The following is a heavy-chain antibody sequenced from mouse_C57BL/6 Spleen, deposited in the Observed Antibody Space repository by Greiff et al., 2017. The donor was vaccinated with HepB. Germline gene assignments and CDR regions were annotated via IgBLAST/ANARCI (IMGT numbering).Heavy chain of an antibody. CDR1: GYTFTDYN. V-gene: IGHV1-22*01. CDR2: INPNNGGT. CDR3: ARDSNQLYYYAMDY. Sequence: EVQLQQSGPELVKPGASVKMSCKASGYTFTDYNMHWVKQSHGKSLEWIGYINPNNGGTSYNQKFKGKATLTVNKSSSTAYMELRSLTSEDSAVYYCARDSNQLYYYAMDYWGQGTSGTVSS. J-gene: IGHJ4*01. D-gene: IGHD2-5*01.